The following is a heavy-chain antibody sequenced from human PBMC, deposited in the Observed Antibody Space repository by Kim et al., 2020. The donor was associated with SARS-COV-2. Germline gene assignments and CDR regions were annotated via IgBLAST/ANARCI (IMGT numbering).Heavy chain of an antibody. CDR3: ARGPHYGDLNWFDP. J-gene: IGHJ5*02. D-gene: IGHD4-17*01. CDR2: IYYSGST. Sequence: SETLSLTCTVSGGSISSYYWSWIRQPPGKGLEWIGYIYYSGSTNYNPSLKSRVTISVDTSKNQFSLKLSSVTAADTAVYYCARGPHYGDLNWFDPWGQGTLVTVSS. V-gene: IGHV4-59*01. CDR1: GGSISSYY.